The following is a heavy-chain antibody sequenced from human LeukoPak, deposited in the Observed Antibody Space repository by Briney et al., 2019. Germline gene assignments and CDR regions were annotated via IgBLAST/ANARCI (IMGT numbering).Heavy chain of an antibody. J-gene: IGHJ4*02. Sequence: GGSLRLSCAASGFTFSSYAMHWVRQAPGKGLEWVAVISYDGSNKYYADSVKGRFTISRDNSKNTLYLQMNSLRAEDTAVYYCARDFDQGGAAYYFNYWGQGTLVTVSS. V-gene: IGHV3-30-3*01. D-gene: IGHD3-9*01. CDR2: ISYDGSNK. CDR3: ARDFDQGGAAYYFNY. CDR1: GFTFSSYA.